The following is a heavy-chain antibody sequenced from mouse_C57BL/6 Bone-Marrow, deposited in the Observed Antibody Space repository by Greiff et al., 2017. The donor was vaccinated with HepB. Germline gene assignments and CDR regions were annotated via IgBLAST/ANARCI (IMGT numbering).Heavy chain of an antibody. Sequence: EVQGVESGGGLVQPGGSLKLSCAASGFTFSDYGMAWVRQAPRKGPEWVAFISNLAYSIYYADTVTGRFTISRENAKNTLYLEMSSLRSEDTAMYYGARKGDYYGSSYWYVDVWGTGTTVTVSS. CDR1: GFTFSDYG. D-gene: IGHD1-1*01. CDR3: ARKGDYYGSSYWYVDV. V-gene: IGHV5-15*01. J-gene: IGHJ1*03. CDR2: ISNLAYSI.